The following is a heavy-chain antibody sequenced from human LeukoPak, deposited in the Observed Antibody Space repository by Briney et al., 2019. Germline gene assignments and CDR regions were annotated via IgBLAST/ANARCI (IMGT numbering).Heavy chain of an antibody. CDR3: TTRRWGTVAY. CDR1: GFTVSSNY. J-gene: IGHJ4*02. V-gene: IGHV3-53*01. CDR2: IYSGGTT. Sequence: PGGSLRLSCEASGFTVSSNYMSWVRQAPGKGLEWVSVIYSGGTTDYAAPVKGRFTISRDDSKNTLYLQMNSLKTEDTAVYYCTTRRWGTVAYWGQGTLVTVSS. D-gene: IGHD4-23*01.